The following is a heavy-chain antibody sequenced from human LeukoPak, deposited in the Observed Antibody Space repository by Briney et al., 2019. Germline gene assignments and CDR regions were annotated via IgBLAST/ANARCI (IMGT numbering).Heavy chain of an antibody. J-gene: IGHJ4*02. CDR2: IGTAGDT. CDR3: ARARSGYYYYLDY. Sequence: GGSLRLSCAASGFSFSSYDMHWVRQATGKGLEWVSRIGTAGDTSYLGSVKGRFTISGENARDSLYLQMNSLRAGDTAVYYCARARSGYYYYLDYWGQGTLVTVSS. V-gene: IGHV3-13*01. D-gene: IGHD3-22*01. CDR1: GFSFSSYD.